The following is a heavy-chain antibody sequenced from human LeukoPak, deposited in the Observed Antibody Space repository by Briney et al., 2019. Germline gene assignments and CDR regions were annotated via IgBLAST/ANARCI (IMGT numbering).Heavy chain of an antibody. V-gene: IGHV1-69*05. CDR2: IIPIFGTA. CDR1: GGTFISYA. CDR3: ARGGNDILTGYLYYFDY. J-gene: IGHJ4*02. Sequence: SVKVSCKASGGTFISYAISWVRQAPGQGLEWMGGIIPIFGTANYAQKFQGRVMITTDEYTSTAYMELSSLRSEDTAVYYCARGGNDILTGYLYYFDYWGQGTLVTVSS. D-gene: IGHD3-9*01.